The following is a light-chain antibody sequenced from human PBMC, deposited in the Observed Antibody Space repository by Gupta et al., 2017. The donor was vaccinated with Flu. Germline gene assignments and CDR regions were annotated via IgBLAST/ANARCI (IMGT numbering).Light chain of an antibody. CDR1: QSISSW. CDR2: KAS. J-gene: IGKJ1*01. V-gene: IGKV1-5*03. Sequence: DIQMTHSPSTLSASVGDRVTITCLASQSISSWLAWYQQKPGKAPKLLIYKASSLESGVPSRFSGSGSGTEFTLTSSSLQPDDFATYYCQQYNSYSWTFGQGTKVEIK. CDR3: QQYNSYSWT.